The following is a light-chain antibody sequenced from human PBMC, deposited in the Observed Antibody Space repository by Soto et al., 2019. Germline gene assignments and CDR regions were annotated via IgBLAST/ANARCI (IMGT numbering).Light chain of an antibody. J-gene: IGKJ4*01. CDR1: QNINSN. CDR2: DTS. CDR3: QQYNNWPFT. Sequence: EIVMTQSPATLSVSPGERATLSCRASQNINSNLAWYQQKPGQAPRLLIYDTSARATGIPARFSGSGSGTEFTLTISSLQSEDFAVYYCQQYNNWPFTFGGGTKVEIK. V-gene: IGKV3-15*01.